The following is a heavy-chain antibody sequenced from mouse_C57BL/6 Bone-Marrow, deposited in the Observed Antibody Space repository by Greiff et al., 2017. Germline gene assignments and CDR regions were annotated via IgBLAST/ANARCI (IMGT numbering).Heavy chain of an antibody. D-gene: IGHD2-2*01. J-gene: IGHJ1*03. Sequence: QVQLQQPGAELVRPGTSVKLSCKASGYTFTSYWMHWVKQRPGQGLEWIGVIDPSDSYTNYNQKFKGKATLTVDTSSSTAYMQLSSLTSEDSAVYYCASHLLWLRRWYFDVWGTGTTVTVSS. CDR1: GYTFTSYW. CDR2: IDPSDSYT. CDR3: ASHLLWLRRWYFDV. V-gene: IGHV1-59*01.